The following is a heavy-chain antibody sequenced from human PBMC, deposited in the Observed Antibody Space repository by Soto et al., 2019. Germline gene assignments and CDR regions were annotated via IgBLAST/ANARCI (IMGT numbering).Heavy chain of an antibody. CDR1: GCPITTGDQF. V-gene: IGHV4-31*03. CDR3: ARAVSGSYRDS. Sequence: QVQFQASGPGLVQASQTLSLTCTVSGCPITTGDQFWSSIRRSPGKGLEWIGYIYDSGTTHYNPSLESRVTISIDTSKKQFSLNLSSVTAADTAVYYWARAVSGSYRDSWGKGTLVTVSS. J-gene: IGHJ4*02. CDR2: IYDSGTT. D-gene: IGHD1-26*01.